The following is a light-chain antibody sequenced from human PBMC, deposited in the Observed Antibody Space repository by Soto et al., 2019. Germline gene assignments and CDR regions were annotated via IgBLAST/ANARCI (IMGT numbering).Light chain of an antibody. CDR3: QQDTNWPPWT. CDR2: GAS. V-gene: IGKV3-15*01. CDR1: QGVSTN. J-gene: IGKJ1*01. Sequence: EIVMTHSPATLYVSPGERATLSCRASQGVSTNLAWYQQKPCQAPRLLIYGASNRATGVPARFSGSVCGTEVTLCISSLRSVDFAVYYCQQDTNWPPWTFGQGTKWEVK.